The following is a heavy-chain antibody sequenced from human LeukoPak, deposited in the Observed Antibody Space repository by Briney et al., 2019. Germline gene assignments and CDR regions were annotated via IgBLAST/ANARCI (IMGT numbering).Heavy chain of an antibody. CDR1: GFTFSSYA. CDR2: MKGDGSSI. J-gene: IGHJ4*02. Sequence: PGGSLRLSCEASGFTFSSYAMHWARQVPGKGPVWVSRMKGDGSSISYADSVKGRFTISRDNAKNTVYLQMNSLRAEDTAVYYCATGYSYDIWGQGTLVTVSS. V-gene: IGHV3-74*01. CDR3: ATGYSYDI. D-gene: IGHD5-18*01.